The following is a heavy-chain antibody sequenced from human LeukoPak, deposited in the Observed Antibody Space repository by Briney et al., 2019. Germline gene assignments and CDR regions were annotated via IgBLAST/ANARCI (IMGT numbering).Heavy chain of an antibody. V-gene: IGHV3-74*01. CDR2: IDTDGSSR. CDR3: ATSPVMATTPYYFDY. J-gene: IGHJ4*02. Sequence: GGSLRLSCAASAFPFSSYWMNWVRQVPGKGLVWVSRIDTDGSSRTYADSVKGRFTISRDNAKNTLYLQMNSLRAEDTAVYYCATSPVMATTPYYFDYWGQGTLVTVSS. D-gene: IGHD5-24*01. CDR1: AFPFSSYW.